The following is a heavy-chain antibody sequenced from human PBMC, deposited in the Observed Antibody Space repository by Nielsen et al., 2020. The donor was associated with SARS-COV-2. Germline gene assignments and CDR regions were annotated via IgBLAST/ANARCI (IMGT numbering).Heavy chain of an antibody. CDR3: ATSPAITGTNVNYYYYYGMDV. J-gene: IGHJ6*02. D-gene: IGHD1-20*01. Sequence: ASVKVSCKVSGYTLTELSMHWVRQAPGKGLEWMGGFDPEDGETIYAQKFQGRVTMTEDTSTDTAYMELSSLRSEDTAVYYCATSPAITGTNVNYYYYYGMDVWGQGTTVTVSS. CDR2: FDPEDGET. CDR1: GYTLTELS. V-gene: IGHV1-24*01.